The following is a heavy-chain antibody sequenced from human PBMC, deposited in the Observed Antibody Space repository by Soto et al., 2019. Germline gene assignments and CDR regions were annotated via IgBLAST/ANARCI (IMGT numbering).Heavy chain of an antibody. D-gene: IGHD6-19*01. J-gene: IGHJ4*02. Sequence: QVQLVQSGDEVKKPGDSVKVSCKASDNSFSTFDLSWVRQAPGQGLEWMGSVSPYNGYTDYAQNLQGRVTMTTDRDTSTAYLELRCLRSDDTAVYYCASGGAVASAIDSWGQGTLVTVSS. CDR1: DNSFSTFD. CDR3: ASGGAVASAIDS. CDR2: VSPYNGYT. V-gene: IGHV1-18*01.